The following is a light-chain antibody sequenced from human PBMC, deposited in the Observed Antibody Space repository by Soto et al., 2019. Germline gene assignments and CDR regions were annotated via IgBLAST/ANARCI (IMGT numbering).Light chain of an antibody. CDR2: DAS. CDR1: QNINNY. CDR3: QQYENLPT. Sequence: DIHMTQSPSSLSASVGDRFTITCQASQNINNYLNWYQQKPGRAPKLLINDASNLEAGVPSRLRGSGSGTAFTFTISRLQPEDIATYYCQQYENLPTFGQGTRLEIK. V-gene: IGKV1-33*01. J-gene: IGKJ5*01.